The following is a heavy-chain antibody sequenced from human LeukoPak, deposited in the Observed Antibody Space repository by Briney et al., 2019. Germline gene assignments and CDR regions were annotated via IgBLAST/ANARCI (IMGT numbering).Heavy chain of an antibody. J-gene: IGHJ4*02. V-gene: IGHV4-34*01. CDR1: GGSFSDYY. CDR2: INHSGTT. D-gene: IGHD5/OR15-5a*01. Sequence: PSETLSLTCVVSGGSFSDYYWSWLRQPPGKGLEWIGEINHSGTTNYNPSLKSRVSISVDTSRNQFSLRLTSVTAADTAVYYCARGPVDIVSTVTGIDYWGQGTLVTVSS. CDR3: ARGPVDIVSTVTGIDY.